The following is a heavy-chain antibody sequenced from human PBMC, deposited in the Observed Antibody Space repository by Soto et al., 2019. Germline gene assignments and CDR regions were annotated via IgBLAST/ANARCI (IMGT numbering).Heavy chain of an antibody. Sequence: QVQLQESGPGLVKPSQTLSLTCTVSGGSISSGGYYWSWIRQHPGKGLEWIGYIYYSGSTYYNPSLNSRVTISVDKSKNQCSLKLSSVTAEDTDVYYCARVGGINWFDPWGQGTLVTVSS. CDR3: ARVGGINWFDP. J-gene: IGHJ5*02. CDR1: GGSISSGGYY. D-gene: IGHD2-15*01. CDR2: IYYSGST. V-gene: IGHV4-31*03.